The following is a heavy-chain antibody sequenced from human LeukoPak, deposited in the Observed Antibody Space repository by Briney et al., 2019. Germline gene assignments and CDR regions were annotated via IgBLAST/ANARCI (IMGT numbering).Heavy chain of an antibody. Sequence: GGSLRLSCAASGFSFNAYWMAWVRQAPGTGLEWVANINPAGSETFHVDPVKGRFSISRDHAKNLVYLQMNSLRAEDTAVYFCATFGLVAALDLWGQGTLVTVSS. V-gene: IGHV3-7*01. CDR1: GFSFNAYW. CDR2: INPAGSET. CDR3: ATFGLVAALDL. D-gene: IGHD5-12*01. J-gene: IGHJ4*02.